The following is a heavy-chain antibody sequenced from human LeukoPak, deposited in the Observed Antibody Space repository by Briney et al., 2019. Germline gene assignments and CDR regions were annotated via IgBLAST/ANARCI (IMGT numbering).Heavy chain of an antibody. CDR2: IYYSGGT. J-gene: IGHJ6*02. CDR3: ARRRGKSIYGMGV. Sequence: SETLSLTCTVSGGSMSNYYWSWIRQPPGKGLEWIGHIYYSGGTIYNPSLKRRVTISVDTSKNHFSLKVSSVTAADTAVYYCARRRGKSIYGMGVWGQGTTVTVSS. CDR1: GGSMSNYY. V-gene: IGHV4-59*08.